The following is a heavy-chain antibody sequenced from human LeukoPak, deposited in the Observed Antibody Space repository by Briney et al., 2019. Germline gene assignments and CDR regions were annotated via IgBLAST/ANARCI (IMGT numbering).Heavy chain of an antibody. CDR1: GFTFSSYG. J-gene: IGHJ6*03. CDR3: ARDKQTGELVYYYYYYMDV. Sequence: GGSLRLSCEASGFTFSSYGMSWVRQAPGKGLEWVSGISGSGDSTYYADSVRGRFTITRDNSKNTLYLQMNSLRAEDTAVYYCARDKQTGELVYYYYYYMDVWGKGTTVTISS. D-gene: IGHD7-27*01. V-gene: IGHV3-23*01. CDR2: ISGSGDST.